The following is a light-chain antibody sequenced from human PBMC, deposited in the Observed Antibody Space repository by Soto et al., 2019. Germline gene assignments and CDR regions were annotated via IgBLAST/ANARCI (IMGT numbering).Light chain of an antibody. CDR3: QSYDSSLSGCV. V-gene: IGLV1-40*01. Sequence: QSVLTQPPSVSGAPGQRVTISCTGSSSNIGAGYDVHWYQQLPGTAPKILIYGNNNRPSGVPDRFSGSKSGTSASLAITGLQAEDEADYYCQSYDSSLSGCVFGGGTKLPS. CDR1: SSNIGAGYD. J-gene: IGLJ3*02. CDR2: GNN.